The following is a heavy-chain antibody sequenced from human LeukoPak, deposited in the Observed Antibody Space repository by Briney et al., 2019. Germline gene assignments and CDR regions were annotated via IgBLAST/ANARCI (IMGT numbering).Heavy chain of an antibody. Sequence: GGSLRLSCAASGFTFDDYAMHWARQAPGKGLEWVSGISWNSGSIGYVDSVKGQFTISRDNAKNSLYLQMNSLRAEDTALYYCAKDMDGGYSYGLVQSDYGMDVWGQGTTVTVSS. CDR2: ISWNSGSI. D-gene: IGHD5-18*01. J-gene: IGHJ6*02. CDR3: AKDMDGGYSYGLVQSDYGMDV. CDR1: GFTFDDYA. V-gene: IGHV3-9*01.